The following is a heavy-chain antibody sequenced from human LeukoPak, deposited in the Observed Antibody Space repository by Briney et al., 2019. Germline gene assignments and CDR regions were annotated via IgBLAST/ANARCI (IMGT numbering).Heavy chain of an antibody. V-gene: IGHV4-30-4*01. J-gene: IGHJ5*02. CDR1: GGSISSDNYQ. D-gene: IGHD3-10*01. Sequence: PSQTLSLTCSVSGGSISSDNYQWSWIRQPPGKGLEWIGYINYSGSTYYNPSLKSRVTISVDTSKNHFSLKLSSVTAADTAVYYCARYGSGSTWFDPWGQGTLVTVSS. CDR2: INYSGST. CDR3: ARYGSGSTWFDP.